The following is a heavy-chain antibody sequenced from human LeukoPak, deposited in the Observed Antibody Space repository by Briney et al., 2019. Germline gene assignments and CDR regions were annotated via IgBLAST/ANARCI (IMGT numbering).Heavy chain of an antibody. V-gene: IGHV3-49*04. Sequence: LAGGSLRLSCITSGFTFDDYAVTWVRQTPGKGLERVGFIRSKAYGGTTEYAASVKGRFIISRDDSKSIAYLQMNSLIAEDTAVYYCAKSGYNRFDYWGQGTRVTVSS. CDR2: IRSKAYGGTT. CDR1: GFTFDDYA. CDR3: AKSGYNRFDY. J-gene: IGHJ4*02. D-gene: IGHD5-24*01.